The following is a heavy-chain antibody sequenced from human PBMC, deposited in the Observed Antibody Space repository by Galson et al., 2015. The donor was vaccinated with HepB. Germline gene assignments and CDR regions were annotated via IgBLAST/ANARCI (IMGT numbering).Heavy chain of an antibody. V-gene: IGHV3-21*01. CDR3: ARDKAPRSPGYYYYGMDV. D-gene: IGHD1-14*01. CDR1: GFTFSSYS. J-gene: IGHJ6*02. CDR2: ISSSSSYI. Sequence: SLRLSCAASGFTFSSYSMNWVRQAPGKGLEWVSSISSSSSYIYYADSVKGRFTISRDNAKNSLYLQMNSLRAEDTAVYYCARDKAPRSPGYYYYGMDVWGQGTTVTVSS.